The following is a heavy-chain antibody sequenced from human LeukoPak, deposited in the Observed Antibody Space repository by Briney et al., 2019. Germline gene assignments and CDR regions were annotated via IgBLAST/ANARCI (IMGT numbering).Heavy chain of an antibody. Sequence: GGSLRLSCAASGFTFSSYGMHWVRQAPGKGLEWVAFMRFDGSNKYYADSVKGRFTISRDNSKNTLYLQMNSLRAEDMAVYYCAKDGGQGADYWGQGTLVSVSS. V-gene: IGHV3-30*02. CDR3: AKDGGQGADY. CDR1: GFTFSSYG. CDR2: MRFDGSNK. D-gene: IGHD3-16*01. J-gene: IGHJ4*02.